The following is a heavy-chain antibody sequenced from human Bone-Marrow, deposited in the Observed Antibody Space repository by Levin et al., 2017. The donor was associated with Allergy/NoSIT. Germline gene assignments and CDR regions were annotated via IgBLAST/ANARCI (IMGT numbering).Heavy chain of an antibody. D-gene: IGHD2-15*01. Sequence: GGSLRLSCAASGFTFSSYAMHWVRQAPGKGLEWVAVISYDGSNKYYADSVKGRFTISRDNSKNTLYLQMNSLRAEDTAVYYCARDRGYCSGGSCYSVYFQHWGQGTLVTVSS. CDR3: ARDRGYCSGGSCYSVYFQH. CDR1: GFTFSSYA. V-gene: IGHV3-30-3*01. J-gene: IGHJ1*01. CDR2: ISYDGSNK.